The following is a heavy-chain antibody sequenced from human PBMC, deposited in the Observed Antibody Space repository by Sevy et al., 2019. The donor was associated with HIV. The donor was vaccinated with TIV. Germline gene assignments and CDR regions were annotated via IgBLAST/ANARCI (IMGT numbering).Heavy chain of an antibody. Sequence: GGSLRLSCAASGFTFSNYAMSWVRQAPGKGLEWVSSISSSSSYIYYADSVKGRFTISRDNAKNSLYLQMNSLRAEDTAVYYCARDPPYYYDSSGYHGGYWGQGTLVTVSS. CDR1: GFTFSNYA. V-gene: IGHV3-21*01. D-gene: IGHD3-22*01. CDR3: ARDPPYYYDSSGYHGGY. J-gene: IGHJ4*02. CDR2: ISSSSSYI.